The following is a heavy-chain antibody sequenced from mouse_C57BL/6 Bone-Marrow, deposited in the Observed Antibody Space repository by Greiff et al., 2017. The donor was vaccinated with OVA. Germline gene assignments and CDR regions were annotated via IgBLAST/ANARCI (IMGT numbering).Heavy chain of an antibody. J-gene: IGHJ1*03. V-gene: IGHV1-69*01. CDR3: ARKITTVEGYFDV. Sequence: QVQLQQSGAELVMPGASVKLSCKASGYTFTSYWMHWVKQRPGQGLEWIGEIDPSDSYTNYNQKFKGKSTLTVDKSSSTAYMQLSSLTSEDSAVYYCARKITTVEGYFDVWGTGTTVTVSS. D-gene: IGHD1-1*01. CDR1: GYTFTSYW. CDR2: IDPSDSYT.